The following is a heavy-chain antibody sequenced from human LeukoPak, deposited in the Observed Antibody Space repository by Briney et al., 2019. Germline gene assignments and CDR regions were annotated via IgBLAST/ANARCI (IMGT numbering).Heavy chain of an antibody. CDR1: GGSVSSGSYY. CDR2: IYYSGST. CDR3: AREYCSGGSCYSHAFDI. J-gene: IGHJ3*02. V-gene: IGHV4-61*01. Sequence: SETLSLTCTVSGGSVSSGSYYWSWIRQPPGKGLEWIGYIYYSGSTNSNPSLKSRVTISVDTSKNQFSLKLSSVTAADTAVYYCAREYCSGGSCYSHAFDIWGQGTMVTVSS. D-gene: IGHD2-15*01.